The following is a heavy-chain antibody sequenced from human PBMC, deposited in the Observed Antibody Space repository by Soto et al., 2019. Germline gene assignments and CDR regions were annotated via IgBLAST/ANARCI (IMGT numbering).Heavy chain of an antibody. J-gene: IGHJ4*02. V-gene: IGHV3-53*02. CDR2: IYRNGNT. CDR3: AGVRGTPTIIDY. Sequence: EVQLVETGGGLIQPGGSLRLTCAASGFIVGNSLMTWVRQAPGKGLECVSVIYRNGNTKYADSVRGRFTISRDSSENSVHLEMNDLRRDDTAVYYCAGVRGTPTIIDYWGQGTLVTVSS. D-gene: IGHD3-16*01. CDR1: GFIVGNSL.